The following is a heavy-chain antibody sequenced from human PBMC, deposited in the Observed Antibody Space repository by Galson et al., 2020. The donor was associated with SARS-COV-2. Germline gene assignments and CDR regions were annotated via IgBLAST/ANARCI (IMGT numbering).Heavy chain of an antibody. D-gene: IGHD6-19*01. CDR3: AADLIVLGVSVGWYHNWFDP. V-gene: IGHV1-18*01. CDR1: GYTFTSYG. CDR2: ISAYNGNT. Sequence: RESLKISCKASGYTFTSYGISWVRQAPGQGLEWMGWISAYNGNTNYAQKLQGRVTMTTDTSTSTAYMELRSLRSDDTAVYYCAADLIVLGVSVGWYHNWFDPWGQGTLVTVSS. J-gene: IGHJ5*02.